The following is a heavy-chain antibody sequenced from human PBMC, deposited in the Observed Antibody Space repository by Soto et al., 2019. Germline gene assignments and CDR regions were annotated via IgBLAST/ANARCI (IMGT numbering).Heavy chain of an antibody. CDR1: GFTFSSYA. CDR2: ISGSGGST. J-gene: IGHJ3*02. Sequence: GGSLRLSCAASGFTFSSYAMSWVRQAPGKGLEWVSAISGSGGSTYYADSVKGRFTISRDNSKNTLYLQLNSLGAEDTAVYYCAKAVYSSGWDDAFDIWGQGTMVTVSS. CDR3: AKAVYSSGWDDAFDI. V-gene: IGHV3-23*01. D-gene: IGHD6-19*01.